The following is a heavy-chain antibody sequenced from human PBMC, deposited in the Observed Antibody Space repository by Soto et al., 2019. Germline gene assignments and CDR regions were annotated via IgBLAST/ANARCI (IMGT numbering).Heavy chain of an antibody. CDR1: GFSLSTSGVG. D-gene: IGHD3-10*01. CDR3: AHIRRFFYY. Sequence: GSGPTLVNPTQTLTLTCTFSGFSLSTSGVGVGWIRQPPGEALEWLALIYWNDDKRYSPSLRSRLTITKDTSRNRVVLTMINMDPMDTATYYCAHIRRFFYYCGQGTLVTVSS. J-gene: IGHJ4*02. V-gene: IGHV2-5*01. CDR2: IYWNDDK.